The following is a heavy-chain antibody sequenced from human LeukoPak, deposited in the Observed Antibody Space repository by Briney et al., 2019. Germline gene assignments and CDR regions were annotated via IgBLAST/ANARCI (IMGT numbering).Heavy chain of an antibody. CDR2: IYSGGST. J-gene: IGHJ6*02. CDR1: GFTVSSNY. CDR3: ARGYCSGGSCHGLSPYYYYYYGMDV. Sequence: GGSLRLSCAASGFTVSSNYMSWVRQAPGKGLAWVSVIYSGGSTYYADSVKGRFTISRDNSKNTLYLQMNSLRAEDTAVYYCARGYCSGGSCHGLSPYYYYYYGMDVWGQGTTVTVSS. V-gene: IGHV3-66*01. D-gene: IGHD2-15*01.